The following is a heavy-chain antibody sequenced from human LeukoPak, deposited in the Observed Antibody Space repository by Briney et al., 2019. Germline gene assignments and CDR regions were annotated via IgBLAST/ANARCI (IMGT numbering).Heavy chain of an antibody. J-gene: IGHJ4*02. CDR1: GFTFSSYW. V-gene: IGHV3-7*01. D-gene: IGHD3-16*02. Sequence: GGSLGLSCAASGFTFSSYWMSWVRQAPGKGLEWVANIKQDGSEKYYVDSVKGRFTISRDNAKNSLYLQMNSLRAEDTAVYYCARAYYDYVWGSYRPLVLYYFDYWGQGTLVTVSS. CDR2: IKQDGSEK. CDR3: ARAYYDYVWGSYRPLVLYYFDY.